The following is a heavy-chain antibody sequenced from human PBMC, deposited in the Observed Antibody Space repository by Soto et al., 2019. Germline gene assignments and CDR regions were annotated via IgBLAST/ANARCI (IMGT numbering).Heavy chain of an antibody. CDR2: LYYSGTT. J-gene: IGHJ3*02. CDR1: GGSVTSVGYY. Sequence: QVQLQESGPGLVKPSQTLSLTCTVSGGSVTSVGYYWAWIRQHPGKGLEFIGHLYYSGTTYYNPSLRSRVTISEDTSKNHFSLQLTSVTAADTAVYYWARILDFWSGHGVFDIWGQGTMVTVSA. V-gene: IGHV4-31*03. D-gene: IGHD3-3*01. CDR3: ARILDFWSGHGVFDI.